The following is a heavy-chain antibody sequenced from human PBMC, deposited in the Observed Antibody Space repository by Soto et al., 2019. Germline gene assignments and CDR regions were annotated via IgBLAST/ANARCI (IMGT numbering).Heavy chain of an antibody. CDR1: GDSVSSNSAA. CDR3: ARDHIAVAGFDY. Sequence: PSQTLSLTCAISGDSVSSNSAAWNWIRQSPSRGLEWLGRTYYRSKWYNDYAVSVKRRITINPDTSKNQFSLQLNSVTTENTAVYYCARDHIAVAGFDYWGQGTLVTVSS. D-gene: IGHD6-19*01. CDR2: TYYRSKWYN. V-gene: IGHV6-1*01. J-gene: IGHJ4*02.